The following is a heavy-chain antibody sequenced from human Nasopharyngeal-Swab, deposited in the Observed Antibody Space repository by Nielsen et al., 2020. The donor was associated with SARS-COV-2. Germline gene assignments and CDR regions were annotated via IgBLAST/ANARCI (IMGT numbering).Heavy chain of an antibody. CDR3: ASFPYDSSGSYYYYGVDV. D-gene: IGHD3-22*01. J-gene: IGHJ6*02. V-gene: IGHV1-69*13. Sequence: SVKVSCKASGGTFSSYAISWVRQAPGQGLEWMGGIIPIFGTANYAQKFQGRVTITADESTSTAYMELSSLRSEDTAVYYCASFPYDSSGSYYYYGVDVWGQGTTVTVS. CDR2: IIPIFGTA. CDR1: GGTFSSYA.